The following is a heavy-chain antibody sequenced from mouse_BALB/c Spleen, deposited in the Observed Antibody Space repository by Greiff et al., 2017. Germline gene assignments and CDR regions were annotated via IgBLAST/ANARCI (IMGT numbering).Heavy chain of an antibody. Sequence: EVQLVESGPGLVKPSQSLSLTCTVTGYSITSDYAWNWLRQCPGNKLEWMGYISYSGSTSYNPSLKSRISITRDTSKNQFFLQLNSVTTEDTATYYCARRGYDDLYAMDYWGQGTSVTVSS. D-gene: IGHD2-3*01. CDR3: ARRGYDDLYAMDY. J-gene: IGHJ4*01. V-gene: IGHV3-2*02. CDR2: ISYSGST. CDR1: GYSITSDYA.